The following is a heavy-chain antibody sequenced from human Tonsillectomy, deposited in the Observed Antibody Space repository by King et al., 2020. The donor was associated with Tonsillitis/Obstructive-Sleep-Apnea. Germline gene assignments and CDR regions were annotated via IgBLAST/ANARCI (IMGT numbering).Heavy chain of an antibody. Sequence: VQLQQWGAGLLKPSETLSLTCAVYGGSFSGYYWSWIRQPPGKGLEWIGEINHSGSTNYNPSLKSRVIISVDTSKNQFSLKLSSATAADTAVYYCAGYCSSNSCYLPYYYMDVWGKGTTVTVSS. D-gene: IGHD2-2*03. CDR3: AGYCSSNSCYLPYYYMDV. J-gene: IGHJ6*03. CDR1: GGSFSGYY. V-gene: IGHV4-34*01. CDR2: INHSGST.